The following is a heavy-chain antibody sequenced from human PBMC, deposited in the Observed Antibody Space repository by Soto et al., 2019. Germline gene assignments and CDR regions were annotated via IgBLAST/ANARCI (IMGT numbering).Heavy chain of an antibody. Sequence: QVQLVQSGAEVKKPGASVKVSCKASGYTFTSYAMHWVRQAPGQRLEWMGWINAGNGNTKYSQKFQGRVTITRDTSASTAYMELSSLRSEDTAVYYCARGSGYFDWLFFDYWGQGTLVTVSS. CDR3: ARGSGYFDWLFFDY. CDR2: INAGNGNT. D-gene: IGHD3-9*01. V-gene: IGHV1-3*01. CDR1: GYTFTSYA. J-gene: IGHJ4*02.